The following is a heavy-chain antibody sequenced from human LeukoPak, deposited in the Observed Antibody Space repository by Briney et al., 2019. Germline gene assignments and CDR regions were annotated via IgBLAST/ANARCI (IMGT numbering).Heavy chain of an antibody. D-gene: IGHD3-10*02. CDR1: GFTFISYE. J-gene: IGHJ6*04. V-gene: IGHV3-48*03. Sequence: GGSLRLSCAASGFTFISYEMNWVRQAPGKGLEWVSYISSSGSTIYYADSVKGRFTISRDNAKNSLSLQMNSLRAEDTAVYYCAELGITMIGGVWGKGTTVTISS. CDR3: AELGITMIGGV. CDR2: ISSSGSTI.